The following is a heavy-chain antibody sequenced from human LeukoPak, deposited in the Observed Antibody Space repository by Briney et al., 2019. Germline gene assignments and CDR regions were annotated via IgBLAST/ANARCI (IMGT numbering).Heavy chain of an antibody. D-gene: IGHD4-23*01. Sequence: GASVKVSCKASGYTFTGYFMHWVRQAPGQGLEWMGWINPNSGGTNYAQKFQGRVTMTRDTSISTAYMELSRLRSDDTAVYYCARAGYSGNSYIDYWGQGTLVTVSS. CDR1: GYTFTGYF. J-gene: IGHJ4*02. CDR3: ARAGYSGNSYIDY. V-gene: IGHV1-2*02. CDR2: INPNSGGT.